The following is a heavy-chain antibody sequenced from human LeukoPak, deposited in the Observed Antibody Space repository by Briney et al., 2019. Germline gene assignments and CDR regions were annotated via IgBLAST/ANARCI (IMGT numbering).Heavy chain of an antibody. V-gene: IGHV3-23*01. Sequence: GGSLRLSCAASGFTFSSCAISWVRQAPEKGLEWVSTITGSGDNTYYADSVKGRFTISRDNSKNALYLQMNSLRAEDTAVYVCAKGPYSSRWYHFDNWGQGTLVTVSS. CDR1: GFTFSSCA. CDR2: ITGSGDNT. J-gene: IGHJ4*02. CDR3: AKGPYSSRWYHFDN. D-gene: IGHD6-13*01.